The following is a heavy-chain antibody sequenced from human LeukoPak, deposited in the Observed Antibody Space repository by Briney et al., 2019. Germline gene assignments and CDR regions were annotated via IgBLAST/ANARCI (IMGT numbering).Heavy chain of an antibody. CDR2: IIPIFGTA. D-gene: IGHD3-3*01. CDR3: AAGVISVTIFGATKSGYMAV. V-gene: IGHV1-69*06. CDR1: GGTFSSYA. Sequence: GASVKVSCKASGGTFSSYAISWVRQAPGQGLEWMGGIIPIFGTANYAQKFQGRVTITADKSTSTAYMELSSLRSEDTAIYYCAAGVISVTIFGATKSGYMAVWGKGTTVTVSS. J-gene: IGHJ6*03.